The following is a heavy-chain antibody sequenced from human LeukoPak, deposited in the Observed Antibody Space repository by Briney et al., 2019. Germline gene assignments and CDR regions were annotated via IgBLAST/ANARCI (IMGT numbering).Heavy chain of an antibody. CDR3: ARLLRYFDWLLYRRGRNWFDP. D-gene: IGHD3-9*01. CDR2: ISSSSSYI. J-gene: IGHJ5*02. Sequence: GGSLRLSCAASGFTFSSYSMNWVRQAPGKGLEWVSSISSSSSYIYYPDSVKGRFTLSRDNAKKSLYLQMNSLRAEDTAVYYCARLLRYFDWLLYRRGRNWFDPWGQGTLVTVSS. V-gene: IGHV3-21*01. CDR1: GFTFSSYS.